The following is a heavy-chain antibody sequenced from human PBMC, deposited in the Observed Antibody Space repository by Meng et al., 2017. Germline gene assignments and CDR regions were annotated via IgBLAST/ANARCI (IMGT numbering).Heavy chain of an antibody. CDR1: GFTFSSYA. J-gene: IGHJ4*02. CDR3: ARSSGYLDY. CDR2: ISYDGSNK. V-gene: IGHV3-30*01. Sequence: VLRGGSGGGLVQPGRSLRLSFAASGFTFSSYAMHWVRQAPGKGLEWVAVISYDGSNKYYADSVKGRFTISRDNSKNTLYLQMNSLRAEDTAVYYCARSSGYLDYWGQGTLVTVSS. D-gene: IGHD6-19*01.